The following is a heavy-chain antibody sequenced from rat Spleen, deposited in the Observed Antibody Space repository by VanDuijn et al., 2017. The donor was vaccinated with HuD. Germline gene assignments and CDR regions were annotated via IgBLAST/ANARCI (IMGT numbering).Heavy chain of an antibody. Sequence: QVQLKESGPGLVQPSQTLSLTCTVSGFSSTSNGVSWVRQPPGKGLEWIAAISSGGSTYYNSALKSRLSISRDTSKSQVFLKMNSLQTEDTAIYFCTRDYYSGDYFDYWGQGVMVTVSS. D-gene: IGHD1-1*01. CDR2: ISSGGST. V-gene: IGHV2S12*01. CDR1: GFSSTSNG. J-gene: IGHJ2*01. CDR3: TRDYYSGDYFDY.